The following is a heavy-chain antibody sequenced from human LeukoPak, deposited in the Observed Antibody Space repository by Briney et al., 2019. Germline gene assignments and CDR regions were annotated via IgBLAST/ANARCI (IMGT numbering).Heavy chain of an antibody. CDR2: ISYDGSNK. CDR1: GFTFSSYG. D-gene: IGHD3-16*02. CDR3: AKEEGLRLGELSSD. J-gene: IGHJ4*02. Sequence: PGRSLRLSCAASGFTFSSYGMHWVRQAPGKGLEWVAVISYDGSNKYYADSAKGRFTISRDNSKNTLYLQMNSLRAEDTAVYYCAKEEGLRLGELSSDWGQGTLVTVSS. V-gene: IGHV3-30*18.